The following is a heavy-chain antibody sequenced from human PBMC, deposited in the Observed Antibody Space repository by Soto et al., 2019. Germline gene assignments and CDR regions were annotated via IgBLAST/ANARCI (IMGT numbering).Heavy chain of an antibody. CDR1: GFTFGNFA. V-gene: IGHV3-23*01. CDR2: ISGNGGST. CDR3: AKLRAKSHIAVPFDY. D-gene: IGHD2-15*01. Sequence: EVHLLDSGGGLAQPGGSLKLSCATSGFTFGNFAMSWVRQAPGKGLEWVSAISGNGGSTYYADSVKGRFTISRDNSKNTLYLQMNSLTAEDTAVYFCAKLRAKSHIAVPFDYWGLGSLVTVSS. J-gene: IGHJ4*02.